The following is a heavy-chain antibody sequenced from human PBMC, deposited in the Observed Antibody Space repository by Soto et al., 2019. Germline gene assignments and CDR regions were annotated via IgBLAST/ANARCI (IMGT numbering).Heavy chain of an antibody. CDR2: INPSGGST. Sequence: QVQLVQSGAEVKKPGASVKVSCKASGYTFTSYYMHWVRQAPGQGLEWMGIINPSGGSTSYAQKFQGRVTMTRDTSTSTVYMELSSLRSEDTAVYYCARASAHYYGDGAFDIWGQGTMVTVSS. J-gene: IGHJ3*02. V-gene: IGHV1-46*03. CDR1: GYTFTSYY. D-gene: IGHD3-10*01. CDR3: ARASAHYYGDGAFDI.